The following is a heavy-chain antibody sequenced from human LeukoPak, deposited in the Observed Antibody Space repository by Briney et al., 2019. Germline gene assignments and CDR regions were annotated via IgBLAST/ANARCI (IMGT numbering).Heavy chain of an antibody. CDR3: ARAYSSGWYYFDY. Sequence: SETLSLTCTVSGGSISTYFWSWIRQPPGKGLEWIGYIYYSGSTNYNPPLKSRVTISVDTSKNQFSLKLSSVTAADTAVYYCARAYSSGWYYFDYWGQGTLVTVSS. J-gene: IGHJ4*02. V-gene: IGHV4-59*01. D-gene: IGHD6-19*01. CDR2: IYYSGST. CDR1: GGSISTYF.